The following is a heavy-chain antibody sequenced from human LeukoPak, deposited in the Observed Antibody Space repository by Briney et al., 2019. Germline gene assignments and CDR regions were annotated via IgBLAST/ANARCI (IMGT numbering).Heavy chain of an antibody. D-gene: IGHD2-15*01. CDR2: ISGGGAST. J-gene: IGHJ4*02. V-gene: IGHV3-23*01. CDR1: GFTFSSYA. CDR3: AKGDCSGAGRYLKLDY. Sequence: GGSLRLSCAASGFTFSSYAMTWVRQAPGKGLEWVSAISGGGASTYYSDSVKGRFTISRDNSKNTLYPQMNSLRAEDTAVYYCAKGDCSGAGRYLKLDYWGQGTLVTVSS.